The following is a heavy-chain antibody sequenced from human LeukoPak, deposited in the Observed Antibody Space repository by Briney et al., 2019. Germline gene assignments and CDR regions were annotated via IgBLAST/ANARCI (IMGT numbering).Heavy chain of an antibody. D-gene: IGHD6-13*01. CDR1: GGSINSYY. CDR2: IYYTGST. V-gene: IGHV4-59*01. Sequence: PSETLSLTCTVSGGSINSYYWSWIRQPPGKGLEWIGYIYYTGSTNYNPSLKSRVTISVDTSKNHFSLKLSSVTAAGTAVYYCARDGSSSWNNWFDSWGQGTLVTVSS. J-gene: IGHJ5*01. CDR3: ARDGSSSWNNWFDS.